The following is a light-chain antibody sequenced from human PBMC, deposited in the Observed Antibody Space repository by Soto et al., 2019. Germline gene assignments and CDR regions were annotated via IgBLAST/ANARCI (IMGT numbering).Light chain of an antibody. Sequence: EIELTQSPATLSLSPGERATLSCRASQSVSSYLAWYQQKPGQAPRLLIYDASNRATGIPARFSGSGSGTDFTLTISSLVPEDFAVYYCQQRSNWPLTFGGGTKVEIK. V-gene: IGKV3-11*01. J-gene: IGKJ4*01. CDR3: QQRSNWPLT. CDR1: QSVSSY. CDR2: DAS.